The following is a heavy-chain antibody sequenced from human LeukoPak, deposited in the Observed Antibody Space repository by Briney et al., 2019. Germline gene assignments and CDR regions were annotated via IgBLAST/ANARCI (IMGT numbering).Heavy chain of an antibody. D-gene: IGHD3-22*01. J-gene: IGHJ4*02. CDR3: TRMISLNPGHRNFDY. CDR1: GFTFSSYE. Sequence: GGSLRLSCAASGFTFSSYEMNWVRQAPGKGLEWVSYISSSGSTIYYADSVKGRFTISRDNAKNSLYLQMNSLRAEDTAVYYCTRMISLNPGHRNFDYWGQGTLVTVSS. V-gene: IGHV3-48*03. CDR2: ISSSGSTI.